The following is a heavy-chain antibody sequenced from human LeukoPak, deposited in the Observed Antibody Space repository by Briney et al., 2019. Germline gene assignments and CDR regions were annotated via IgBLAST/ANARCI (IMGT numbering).Heavy chain of an antibody. CDR2: IKQDGSEK. Sequence: GGSLRLSCAASGFTFSSYWMSWVRQAPGKGLEWVANIKQDGSEKDYVDSVQVRFTISRDSSMNSLYLQMNPLRAEDTAVYYCARGGAVGATKVLDYWSQGTLVTASS. J-gene: IGHJ4*02. CDR3: ARGGAVGATKVLDY. D-gene: IGHD1-26*01. CDR1: GFTFSSYW. V-gene: IGHV3-7*01.